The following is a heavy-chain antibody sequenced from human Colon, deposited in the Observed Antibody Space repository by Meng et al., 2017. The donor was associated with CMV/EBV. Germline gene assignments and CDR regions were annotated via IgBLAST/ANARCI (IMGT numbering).Heavy chain of an antibody. CDR2: INPNRGGT. D-gene: IGHD3-3*01. V-gene: IGHV1-2*02. CDR3: ARDRRYYDFWSGPLVALDV. Sequence: ASVKVSCKASGYTFTDYYMHWVRQAPGQGLEWMGWINPNRGGTNYVQKFQGRVTMTRDTSISTVYLELSRLRSDDTAVYYCARDRRYYDFWSGPLVALDVRGQGTTVTVSS. J-gene: IGHJ6*02. CDR1: GYTFTDYY.